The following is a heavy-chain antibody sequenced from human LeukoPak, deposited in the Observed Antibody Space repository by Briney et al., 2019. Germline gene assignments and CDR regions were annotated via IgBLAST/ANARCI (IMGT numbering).Heavy chain of an antibody. J-gene: IGHJ4*02. CDR3: AKDGIWFGESDYFDY. D-gene: IGHD3-10*01. CDR2: ISGSGGST. V-gene: IGHV3-23*01. CDR1: GFTFSSHG. Sequence: GGTLRLSCAASGFTFSSHGMSWVRQAPGKGLEWVSAISGSGGSTYYADSVKGRFTISRDNSKNTLYLQMNSLRAEDTAVYYCAKDGIWFGESDYFDYWGQGTLVTVSS.